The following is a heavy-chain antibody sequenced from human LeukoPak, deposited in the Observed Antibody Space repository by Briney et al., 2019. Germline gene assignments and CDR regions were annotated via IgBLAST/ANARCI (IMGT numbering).Heavy chain of an antibody. CDR1: GYTFISYT. CDR3: ARDPSDYRHYYYYYGMDV. Sequence: ASVKVSCKASGYTFISYTLHWVRQAPGQRLEWMGIINPSGGSTSYAQKFQGRVTMTRDTSTSTVYMELSSLRSEDTAVYYCARDPSDYRHYYYYYGMDVWGQGTTVTVSS. V-gene: IGHV1-46*01. D-gene: IGHD4-11*01. J-gene: IGHJ6*02. CDR2: INPSGGST.